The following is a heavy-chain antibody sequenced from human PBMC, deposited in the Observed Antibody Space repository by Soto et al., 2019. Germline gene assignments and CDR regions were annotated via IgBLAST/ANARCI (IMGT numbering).Heavy chain of an antibody. D-gene: IGHD6-19*01. J-gene: IGHJ4*02. CDR1: GGSISSYY. CDR2: IYYSGST. V-gene: IGHV4-59*01. Sequence: QVQLQESGPGLVKPSESLSLTCAVSGGSISSYYWSWIRQPPGTGLEWIGYIYYSGSTNYNPSLKRRLTLPVDTSKNQFSRKLTSVTAADTAVYYCARSRYTSGWWTPPFDYWGQGTLVTVSS. CDR3: ARSRYTSGWWTPPFDY.